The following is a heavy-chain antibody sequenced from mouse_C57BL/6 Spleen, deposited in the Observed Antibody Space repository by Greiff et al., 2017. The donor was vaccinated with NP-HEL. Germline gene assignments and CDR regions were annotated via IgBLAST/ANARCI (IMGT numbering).Heavy chain of an antibody. CDR3: ARKTTVAYFDD. J-gene: IGHJ2*01. CDR2: IYPGDGDT. CDR1: GYAFSSYW. Sequence: VQLQQSGAELVKPGASVKISCKASGYAFSSYWMNWVKQRPGKGLEWIGQIYPGDGDTNYNGKFKGKATLTAAKSSSTAYMQLSSLTSEDSAVYFCARKTTVAYFDDWGQGTTLTVSS. V-gene: IGHV1-80*01. D-gene: IGHD1-1*01.